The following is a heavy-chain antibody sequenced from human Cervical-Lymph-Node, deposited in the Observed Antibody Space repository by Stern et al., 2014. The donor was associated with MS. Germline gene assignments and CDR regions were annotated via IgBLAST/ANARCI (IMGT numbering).Heavy chain of an antibody. D-gene: IGHD4-17*01. J-gene: IGHJ2*01. CDR1: GGTLSTYA. CDR3: ARATTENYWYFDL. Sequence: QVQLGQSGAEVKKPGSSVKVSCKASGGTLSTYAISWVRQAPGQGLEWMGGIIPIFRTTTYAQKFQGSVTIPAVESPSTVYMELSSLRSEDTAVYYCARATTENYWYFDLWGRGTLVTVSS. V-gene: IGHV1-69*01. CDR2: IIPIFRTT.